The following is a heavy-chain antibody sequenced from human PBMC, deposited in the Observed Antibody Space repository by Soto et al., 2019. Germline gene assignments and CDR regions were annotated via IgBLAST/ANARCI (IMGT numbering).Heavy chain of an antibody. CDR1: GGSISSGGYY. D-gene: IGHD1-26*01. Sequence: SETLSLTCTVSGGSISSGGYYWSWIRQHPGKGLEWIGYIYYSGSTYYNPSLKSRVTISVDTSKNQFSLKLSSVTAADTAVYYCASSPKTGSYYYYYGMDVWGQGTTVTVSS. V-gene: IGHV4-31*03. J-gene: IGHJ6*02. CDR3: ASSPKTGSYYYYYGMDV. CDR2: IYYSGST.